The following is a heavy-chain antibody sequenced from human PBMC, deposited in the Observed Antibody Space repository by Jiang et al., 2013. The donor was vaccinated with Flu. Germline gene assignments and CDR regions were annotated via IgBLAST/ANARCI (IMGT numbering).Heavy chain of an antibody. CDR2: VSYEGVNK. J-gene: IGHJ4*02. D-gene: IGHD4-17*01. Sequence: VQLVESGGGVVQPGRSLRLSCAASGFAFSSFGMHWVRQAPGKGLEWVALVSYEGVNKYYTDSVKGRFSISRDNSKNTLYLQMDSLRAEDTAVYYCAKAPNAYGDYDPLFFDDWGLGTLVTVSS. CDR3: AKAPNAYGDYDPLFFDD. V-gene: IGHV3-30*18. CDR1: GFAFSSFG.